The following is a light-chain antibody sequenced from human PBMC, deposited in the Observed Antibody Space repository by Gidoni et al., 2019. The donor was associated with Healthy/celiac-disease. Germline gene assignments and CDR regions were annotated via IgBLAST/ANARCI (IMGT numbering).Light chain of an antibody. Sequence: SSELTQDPAVSLALGQTVRITCKGDSLRSYYASWYQQKPGQAPVLVIYGKNNRPSGIPDRFSGSSSGNTASLTITGAQAEDEADYYCNSRDSSGNQVFGGGTKLTVL. V-gene: IGLV3-19*01. CDR2: GKN. CDR3: NSRDSSGNQV. J-gene: IGLJ3*02. CDR1: SLRSYY.